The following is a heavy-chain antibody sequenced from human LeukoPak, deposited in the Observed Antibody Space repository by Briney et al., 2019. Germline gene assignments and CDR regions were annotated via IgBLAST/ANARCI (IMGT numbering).Heavy chain of an antibody. Sequence: GESLRISCQGFGYSFTTYWIGWVRQMPGKGLEWMGIIYPGDSDTRYSPSFQGQVTISADKSISTAYLQWSSLRASDTAIYYCARHEEDYGFDYWGQGTRVTVSS. CDR1: GYSFTTYW. J-gene: IGHJ4*02. CDR3: ARHEEDYGFDY. CDR2: IYPGDSDT. V-gene: IGHV5-51*01. D-gene: IGHD4-17*01.